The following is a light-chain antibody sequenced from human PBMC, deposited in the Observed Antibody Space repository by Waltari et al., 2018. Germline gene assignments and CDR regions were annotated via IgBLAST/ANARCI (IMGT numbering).Light chain of an antibody. Sequence: EVLITQSPPTLPVSPGESGTLSCRASQSIARNLAWYQQTPGQAPRLLIYGASTRAPGVPDRFSGSGSGTEFTLTISSLQSEDFAVYYCQQYNNWRTFGQGTKVEI. CDR3: QQYNNWRT. CDR1: QSIARN. CDR2: GAS. V-gene: IGKV3-15*01. J-gene: IGKJ2*01.